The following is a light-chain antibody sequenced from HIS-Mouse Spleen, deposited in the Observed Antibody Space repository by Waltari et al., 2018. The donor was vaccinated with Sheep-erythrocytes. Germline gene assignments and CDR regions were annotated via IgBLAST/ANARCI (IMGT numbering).Light chain of an antibody. CDR2: EVS. J-gene: IGLJ3*02. CDR1: SSDVGGYND. Sequence: QSALTPPPSASGSPGQSVTIPCTGTSSDVGGYNDVSWYQQHPGKAPKLMIYEVSKRPSGVPDRFSGSKSGNTASLTVSGLQAEDEADYYCSSYAGSNNWVFGGGTKLTVL. CDR3: SSYAGSNNWV. V-gene: IGLV2-8*01.